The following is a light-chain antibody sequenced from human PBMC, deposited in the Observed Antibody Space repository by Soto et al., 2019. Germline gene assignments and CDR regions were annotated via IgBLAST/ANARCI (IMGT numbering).Light chain of an antibody. CDR1: SSDVGGYKY. J-gene: IGLJ1*01. Sequence: QSALTQSASVSGSPGQSITISCTGTSSDVGGYKYVSWYQQHPGKAPKLMIYDIRNRPSGVSNRFSGSKSGNTASLTISGLQAEDEADYYCSSYTSSSTRVFGTGTKLTVL. CDR3: SSYTSSSTRV. CDR2: DIR. V-gene: IGLV2-14*03.